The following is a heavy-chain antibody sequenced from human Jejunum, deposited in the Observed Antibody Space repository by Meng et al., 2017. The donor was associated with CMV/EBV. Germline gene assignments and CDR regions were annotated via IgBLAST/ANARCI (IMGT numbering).Heavy chain of an antibody. CDR1: GCTCAGYY. D-gene: IGHD3-10*01. V-gene: IGHV1-2*02. Sequence: ASGCTCAGYYMHEVRQAPGQGLEWMRWINRNSGGTNCAQKFQDRVTMTRDTYISTAYMELSRLRSDDTAVYYCARDQRRGYWFDPWGQGTLVTVSS. J-gene: IGHJ5*02. CDR2: INRNSGGT. CDR3: ARDQRRGYWFDP.